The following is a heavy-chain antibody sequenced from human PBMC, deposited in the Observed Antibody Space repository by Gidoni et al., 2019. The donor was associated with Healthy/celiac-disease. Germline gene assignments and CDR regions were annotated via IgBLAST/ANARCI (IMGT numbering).Heavy chain of an antibody. J-gene: IGHJ4*02. D-gene: IGHD6-19*01. V-gene: IGHV4-34*01. CDR1: GGSFSGYY. CDR3: ARGRRSGWSRGKQTGYFDY. Sequence: QLQLQQWCAGLLKPSETLSLTCAVYGGSFSGYYWSWIRQPPGKGLEWIGEINHSGSTNYNPTLKSRVTRSVDTSKNQFSLKLSSVTAADTAVYYCARGRRSGWSRGKQTGYFDYWGQGTLVTVSS. CDR2: INHSGST.